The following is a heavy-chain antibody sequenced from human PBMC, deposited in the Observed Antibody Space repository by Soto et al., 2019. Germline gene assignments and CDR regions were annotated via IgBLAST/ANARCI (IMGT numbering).Heavy chain of an antibody. D-gene: IGHD2-2*01. CDR3: TTDGCSSTSCYDWDYYYYMDV. CDR1: GFTFSNAW. J-gene: IGHJ6*03. CDR2: IKSKTDGGTT. Sequence: GGSLRLSCAASGFTFSNAWMSWVRQAPGKGLEWVGRIKSKTDGGTTDYAAPVKGRFTISRDDSKNTLYLQMNSLKTEDTAVYYCTTDGCSSTSCYDWDYYYYMDVWGKGTTVTVSS. V-gene: IGHV3-15*01.